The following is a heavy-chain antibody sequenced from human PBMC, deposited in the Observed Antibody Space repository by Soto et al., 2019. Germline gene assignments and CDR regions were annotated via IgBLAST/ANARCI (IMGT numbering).Heavy chain of an antibody. CDR1: DDSLSTFY. Sequence: SETLSLTGNVSDDSLSTFYWSWSRQPAGKGLEWIGRIYASGSTNYNPSLKGRVTMSVDTSKKQFSLKMISVTAADTAVYYCARSAIPRGGWFRPWGQGVLVTDSS. J-gene: IGHJ5*02. CDR2: IYASGST. CDR3: ARSAIPRGGWFRP. D-gene: IGHD2-21*01. V-gene: IGHV4-4*07.